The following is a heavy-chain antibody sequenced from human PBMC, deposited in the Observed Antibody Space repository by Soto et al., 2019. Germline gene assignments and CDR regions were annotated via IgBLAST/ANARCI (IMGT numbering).Heavy chain of an antibody. CDR2: IYSGGST. CDR1: GLSVSNNY. D-gene: IGHD3-10*01. V-gene: IGHV3-66*01. CDR3: ATVFYGSGTYYIRY. Sequence: EVQLVESGGGLVQPGGSLRLSCAASGLSVSNNYMSWVRQPPGKGLEWVSAIYSGGSTFYADSVKGRLIISRDNSKNTLYRQMNSLRAEDAAVYYCATVFYGSGTYYIRYWGQGTLVTVSS. J-gene: IGHJ4*02.